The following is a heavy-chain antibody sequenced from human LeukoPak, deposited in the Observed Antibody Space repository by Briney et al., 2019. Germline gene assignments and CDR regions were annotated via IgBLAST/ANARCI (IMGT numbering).Heavy chain of an antibody. CDR2: IYYSGST. Sequence: PSETLSLTCTVSGYSISSGTYYWTWIRQPPGKGLEWIGYIYYSGSTNYNPSLKSRVTISEDTSKNQFSLKLSSVTAADTAVYYCARDQSSWFDPWGQGTLVTVSS. V-gene: IGHV4-61*01. CDR3: ARDQSSWFDP. J-gene: IGHJ5*02. D-gene: IGHD1-26*01. CDR1: GYSISSGTYY.